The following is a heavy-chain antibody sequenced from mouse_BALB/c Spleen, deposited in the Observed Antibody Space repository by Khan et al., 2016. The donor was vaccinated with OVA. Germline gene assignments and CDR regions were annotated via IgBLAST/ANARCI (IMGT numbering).Heavy chain of an antibody. Sequence: VQLQQSGPGLVKPSQSLSLTCTVTGYSITSGYAWNWIRQFPGNKLEWMGYISYSGSTSYNPSLRSRISITRDTSKNQFFLQLNSVTTEDTATYCCARKNYYGYAMDYWGQGTSVTVSS. CDR3: ARKNYYGYAMDY. D-gene: IGHD1-1*01. J-gene: IGHJ4*01. CDR2: ISYSGST. CDR1: GYSITSGYA. V-gene: IGHV3-2*02.